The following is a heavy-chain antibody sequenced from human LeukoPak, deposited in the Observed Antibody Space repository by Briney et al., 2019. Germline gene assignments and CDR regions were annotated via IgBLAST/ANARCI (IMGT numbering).Heavy chain of an antibody. J-gene: IGHJ3*02. CDR2: IWYDGSNK. CDR1: GVIFSNYG. CDR3: ARDPGDYVGNDAFDI. Sequence: GGSLRLSCAASGVIFSNYGMHWVRQAPGKGLEWVAVIWYDGSNKYYADSVKGRFTVSRDNSKNTVYLQMNSLRAEDTAVYYCARDPGDYVGNDAFDIWGQGTMVTVSS. V-gene: IGHV3-33*08. D-gene: IGHD4-17*01.